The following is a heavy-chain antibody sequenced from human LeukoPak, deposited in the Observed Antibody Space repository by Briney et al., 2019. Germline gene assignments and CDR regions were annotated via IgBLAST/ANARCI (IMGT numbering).Heavy chain of an antibody. CDR1: VYTFTNYY. Sequence: ASVKVSCKASVYTFTNYYMHWVRQAPGQGLEWMGIINPSGSNTSYAQKFQGRVTMTRDTSTSTVYMELSSLRSEDTAVYYCARSGSSTSCPRDYWGQGTLVTVPS. D-gene: IGHD2-2*01. V-gene: IGHV1-46*01. CDR2: INPSGSNT. J-gene: IGHJ4*02. CDR3: ARSGSSTSCPRDY.